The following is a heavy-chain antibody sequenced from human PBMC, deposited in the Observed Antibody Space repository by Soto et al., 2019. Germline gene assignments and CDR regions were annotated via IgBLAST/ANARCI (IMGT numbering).Heavy chain of an antibody. D-gene: IGHD5-12*01. V-gene: IGHV3-30*18. CDR2: ISYDGSNK. CDR1: GFTFSSYG. Sequence: QVQLVESGGGVVQPGRSLRLSCAASGFTFSSYGMHWVRQAPGKGLEWVAVISYDGSNKYYADSVKGRFTISRDNSKNTLYLQMNSLRAEDTAVYYCAKDSATITFYYYGMDVWGQGTTVTVSS. J-gene: IGHJ6*02. CDR3: AKDSATITFYYYGMDV.